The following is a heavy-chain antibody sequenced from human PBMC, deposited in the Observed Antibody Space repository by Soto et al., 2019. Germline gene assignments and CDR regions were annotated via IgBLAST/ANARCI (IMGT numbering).Heavy chain of an antibody. CDR1: GGSISSGDYY. J-gene: IGHJ3*02. V-gene: IGHV4-30-4*01. CDR2: IYYSGST. D-gene: IGHD4-17*01. CDR3: ASHDYGDYGAFDI. Sequence: SETLSLTCTVSGGSISSGDYYWSWIRQPPGKGLEWIGYIYYSGSTYCNPSLKSRVTISVDTSKNQFSLKLSSVTAADTAVYYCASHDYGDYGAFDIWGQGTMVTVSS.